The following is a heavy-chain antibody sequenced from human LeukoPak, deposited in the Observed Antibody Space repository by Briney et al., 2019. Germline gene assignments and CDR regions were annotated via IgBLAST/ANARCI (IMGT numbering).Heavy chain of an antibody. CDR2: IGSQGA. V-gene: IGHV3-15*04. CDR1: GFTFNIAW. J-gene: IGHJ4*02. Sequence: PGGSLRLSCAASGFTFNIAWMSWVRQTPGKGLEWVGRIGSQGADYAAPVRGRFTISRDDSKSMLYLQMDSLRAEDTAVYYCAKDYCGGDCYISVYWGQGTLVTVSS. CDR3: AKDYCGGDCYISVY. D-gene: IGHD2-21*02.